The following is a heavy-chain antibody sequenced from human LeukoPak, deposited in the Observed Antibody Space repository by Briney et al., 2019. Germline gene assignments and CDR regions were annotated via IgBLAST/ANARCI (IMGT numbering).Heavy chain of an antibody. CDR1: GGTFSSYA. CDR2: INPNSGGT. V-gene: IGHV1-2*02. CDR3: ARRFPRIAVAGTSWFDP. D-gene: IGHD6-19*01. J-gene: IGHJ5*02. Sequence: ASVKVSCKASGGTFSSYAISWVRQAPGQGLEWMGWINPNSGGTNYAQKFQGRVTMTRDTSISTAYMELSRLRSDDTAVYYCARRFPRIAVAGTSWFDPWGQGTLVTVSS.